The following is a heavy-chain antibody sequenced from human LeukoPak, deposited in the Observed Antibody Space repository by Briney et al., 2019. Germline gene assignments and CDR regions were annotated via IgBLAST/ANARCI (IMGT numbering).Heavy chain of an antibody. Sequence: GGSLRLSCAASGITFSSYWMSWVRQAPGKGLEWVANIKQDGSEKNYVDSAKGRFTISRDNAKNSLYLQMNSLRAEDTAMYYCASLDTAMVNGDYWGQGTLVTVSS. D-gene: IGHD5-18*01. CDR2: IKQDGSEK. CDR1: GITFSSYW. CDR3: ASLDTAMVNGDY. V-gene: IGHV3-7*01. J-gene: IGHJ4*02.